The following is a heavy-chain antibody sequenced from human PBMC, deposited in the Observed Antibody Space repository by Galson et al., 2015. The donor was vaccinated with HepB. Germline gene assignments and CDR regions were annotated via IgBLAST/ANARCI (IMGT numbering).Heavy chain of an antibody. D-gene: IGHD5-24*01. CDR3: AKDLERGYKAMLAFDI. Sequence: SLRLSCAASGFTFSSYAMSWVRQAPGKGLEWVSAISGSGGSTYYADSVKGRFTISRDNSKNTLYLQMNSLRAEDTAVYYCAKDLERGYKAMLAFDIWGQGTMVTVSS. J-gene: IGHJ3*02. V-gene: IGHV3-23*01. CDR1: GFTFSSYA. CDR2: ISGSGGST.